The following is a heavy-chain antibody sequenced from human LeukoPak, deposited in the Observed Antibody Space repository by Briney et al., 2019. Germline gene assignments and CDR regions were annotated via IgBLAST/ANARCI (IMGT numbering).Heavy chain of an antibody. CDR3: AKPLYSSSRYFLGKVNCQH. CDR2: ISSSGGCT. Sequence: GGSLRLSCAASGFTFSSYAMSSVRQAPGKGLEWVSAISSSGGCTYYADSVKGRFTISRDNSKNSLYLQMNSLRAEDTAVYYCAKPLYSSSRYFLGKVNCQHWGQGTLVTVSS. J-gene: IGHJ1*01. CDR1: GFTFSSYA. D-gene: IGHD6-13*01. V-gene: IGHV3-23*01.